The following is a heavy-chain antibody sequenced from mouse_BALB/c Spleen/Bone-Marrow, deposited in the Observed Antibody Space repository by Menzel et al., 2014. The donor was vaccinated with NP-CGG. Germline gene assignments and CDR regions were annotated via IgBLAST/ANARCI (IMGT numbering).Heavy chain of an antibody. D-gene: IGHD4-1*01. CDR2: INPGSGDT. CDR3: ARNANWLFAY. J-gene: IGHJ3*01. CDR1: GYAFTNYL. V-gene: IGHV1-54*01. Sequence: VQLQQSGTELVRPGTSVNVSCKASGYAFTNYLLEWVKQRPGQGLDWIGVINPGSGDTSYNEKFRGKATLTADKSSSTAYMQLSSLTSDDSAVYFCARNANWLFAYWGQGTLVTVSA.